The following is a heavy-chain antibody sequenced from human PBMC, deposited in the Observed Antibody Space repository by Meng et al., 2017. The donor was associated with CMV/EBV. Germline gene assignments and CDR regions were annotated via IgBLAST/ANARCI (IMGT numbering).Heavy chain of an antibody. CDR3: ACWYYYDSSGYQDY. V-gene: IGHV4-61*02. CDR1: GGSISTGSYY. Sequence: QGPLQESGPASVKPSQTLSPTCTVSGGSISTGSYYWSWIRQPAGKGLEWIGRIYTSGSTNYNPSLKSRVTISVDTSKNQFSLKLSSVTAADTAVYYCACWYYYDSSGYQDYWGQGTLVTVSS. D-gene: IGHD3-22*01. J-gene: IGHJ4*02. CDR2: IYTSGST.